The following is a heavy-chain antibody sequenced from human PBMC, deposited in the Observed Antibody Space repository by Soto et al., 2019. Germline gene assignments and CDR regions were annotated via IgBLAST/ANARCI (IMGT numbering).Heavy chain of an antibody. V-gene: IGHV4-34*01. D-gene: IGHD3-22*01. CDR1: GGSFSGYY. J-gene: IGHJ4*02. CDR2: INHSGST. CDR3: ARDLITYNDSSGPEAFDY. Sequence: SETLSLTCAVYGGSFSGYYWSWIRQPPGKGLEWIGEINHSGSTNYNPSLKSRVTISVDTSKNQFSLKLSSVTAADTAVYYCARDLITYNDSSGPEAFDYWGQGTLVTVYS.